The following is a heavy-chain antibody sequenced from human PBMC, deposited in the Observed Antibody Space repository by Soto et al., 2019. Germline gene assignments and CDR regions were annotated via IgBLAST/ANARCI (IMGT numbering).Heavy chain of an antibody. CDR3: ARALGIVATLYYYGMDV. Sequence: QVQLVESGGGGVQPGRSLRLSCAASGLTFSGYALHWVRQVPGKGLDWVAVISYDGSNKYYADPVKGRFTISRDNSKNTLYLQMNSLRAEDTAVYYCARALGIVATLYYYGMDVWGQGTTVTVSS. V-gene: IGHV3-30-3*01. CDR2: ISYDGSNK. J-gene: IGHJ6*02. D-gene: IGHD5-12*01. CDR1: GLTFSGYA.